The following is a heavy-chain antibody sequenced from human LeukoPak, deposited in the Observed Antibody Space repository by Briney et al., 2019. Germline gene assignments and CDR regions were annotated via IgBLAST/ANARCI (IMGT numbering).Heavy chain of an antibody. CDR2: IYSGGST. Sequence: GGSLRLSCAASGFTVSSNYMSWVRQAPGKGLEWVSVIYSGGSTYYADSVKGRFTISRDNSKNTLYLQMNRLRVEDTAVYYCAKDSGSGWYQYGMDVWGQGTTVTVSS. CDR1: GFTVSSNY. D-gene: IGHD6-19*01. CDR3: AKDSGSGWYQYGMDV. V-gene: IGHV3-53*01. J-gene: IGHJ6*02.